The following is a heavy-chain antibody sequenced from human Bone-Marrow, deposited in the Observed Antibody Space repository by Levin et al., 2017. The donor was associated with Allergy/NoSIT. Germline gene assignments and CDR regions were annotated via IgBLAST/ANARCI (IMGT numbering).Heavy chain of an antibody. CDR3: ASGGRYSITMVRGGEANFDY. V-gene: IGHV4-59*01. D-gene: IGHD3-10*01. Sequence: PSETLSLTCTVSGGSISSYYWSWIRQPPGKGLEWIGYIYYSGSTNYNPSLKSRVTISVDTSKNQFSLKLSSVTAADTAVYYCASGGRYSITMVRGGEANFDYWGQGTLVTVSS. CDR1: GGSISSYY. J-gene: IGHJ4*02. CDR2: IYYSGST.